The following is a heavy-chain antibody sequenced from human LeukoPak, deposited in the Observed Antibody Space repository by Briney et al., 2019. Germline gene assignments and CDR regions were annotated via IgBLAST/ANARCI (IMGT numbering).Heavy chain of an antibody. CDR2: IHYGGNT. CDR1: GYSISSSNW. Sequence: PSKTLSLTCTVSGYSISSSNWWGWIRPPPGEVVEWISYIHYGGNTIYNPSLKSRITMSADTSKNQFPLKLSSVTAVDTAVYYCARNGSGGDSAAFDIWGQGTMVTVAS. J-gene: IGHJ3*02. CDR3: ARNGSGGDSAAFDI. V-gene: IGHV4-28*01. D-gene: IGHD4-23*01.